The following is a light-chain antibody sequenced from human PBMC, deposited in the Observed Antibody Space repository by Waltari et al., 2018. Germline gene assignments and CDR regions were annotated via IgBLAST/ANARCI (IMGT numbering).Light chain of an antibody. CDR1: QSISNY. V-gene: IGKV1-39*01. CDR2: AAS. CDR3: QQSYLTTWT. Sequence: DIQMTQSPSSLSASVGDRVTITCRASQSISNYLNWYQQKPGQAPKRLIYAASSLQSGVPSRFSGSGSGTDFTLTISSLQPEDSATYDCQQSYLTTWTFGQGTKVEIK. J-gene: IGKJ1*01.